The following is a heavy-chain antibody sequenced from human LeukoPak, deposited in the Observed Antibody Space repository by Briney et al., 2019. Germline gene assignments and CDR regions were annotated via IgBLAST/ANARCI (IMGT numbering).Heavy chain of an antibody. V-gene: IGHV1-2*06. CDR2: INPNRGGT. CDR3: ARGYCSGGTCYLVENWLDP. D-gene: IGHD2-15*01. Sequence: ASVKVSCKASGYTLTAYYIYWVRQAPGQGLEWMGLINPNRGGTDNVQNFHGRVTMTRDTYISTAYMELSRLKTDDTAVYYCARGYCSGGTCYLVENWLDPWGQGTLVTVSS. J-gene: IGHJ5*02. CDR1: GYTLTAYY.